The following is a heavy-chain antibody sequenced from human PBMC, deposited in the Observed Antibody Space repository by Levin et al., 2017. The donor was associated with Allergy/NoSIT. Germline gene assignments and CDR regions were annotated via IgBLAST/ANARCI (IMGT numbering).Heavy chain of an antibody. Sequence: GGSLRLSCAASGFTFSSYGMHWVRQAPGKGLEWVAVISYDGSNKYYADSVKGRFTISRDNSKNTLYLQMNSLRAEDTAVYYCAKDLREVDTAMMGWFDPWGQGTLVTVSS. D-gene: IGHD5-18*01. V-gene: IGHV3-30*18. J-gene: IGHJ5*02. CDR3: AKDLREVDTAMMGWFDP. CDR1: GFTFSSYG. CDR2: ISYDGSNK.